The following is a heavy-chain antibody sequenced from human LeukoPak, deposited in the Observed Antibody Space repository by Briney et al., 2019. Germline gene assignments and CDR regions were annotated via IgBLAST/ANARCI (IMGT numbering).Heavy chain of an antibody. CDR1: GYTFTGYY. CDR3: ARVNHDYVWGSYRPFDY. J-gene: IGHJ4*02. D-gene: IGHD3-16*02. CDR2: INPNSGGT. V-gene: IGHV1-2*02. Sequence: ASVKVSCKASGYTFTGYYMHWVRQAPGQGLEWMGWINPNSGGTNYAQKFQGRVTITRDTSISTAYMDLSRLRSDDTAVYYCARVNHDYVWGSYRPFDYWGQGTLVTVSS.